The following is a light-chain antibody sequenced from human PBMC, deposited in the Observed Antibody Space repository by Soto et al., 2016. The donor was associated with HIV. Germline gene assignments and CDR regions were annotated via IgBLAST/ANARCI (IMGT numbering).Light chain of an antibody. Sequence: DIQMTQSPSSLSASVGDRVTITCRASQSINRYLNWYQQKPGKAPKLLIYAASSLQSGVPSRFSGSGSGTDFSLTISSLQPEDFATYYCQQSYSTPRYTFGQGTKL. CDR3: QQSYSTPRYT. J-gene: IGKJ2*01. CDR1: QSINRY. V-gene: IGKV1-39*01. CDR2: AAS.